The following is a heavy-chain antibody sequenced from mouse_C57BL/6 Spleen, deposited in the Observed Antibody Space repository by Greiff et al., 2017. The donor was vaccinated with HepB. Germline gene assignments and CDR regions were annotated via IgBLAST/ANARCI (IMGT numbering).Heavy chain of an antibody. CDR3: ARDMKGYGSSLYAMDY. Sequence: QVQLQQPGAELVMPGASVKLSCKASGYTFTSYWMHWVKQRPGQGLEWIGEIDPSDSYTNYNQKFKGKSTLTVDKSSSTAYMQLSSLTSEDSAVYYCARDMKGYGSSLYAMDYWGQGTSVTVSS. J-gene: IGHJ4*01. CDR1: GYTFTSYW. CDR2: IDPSDSYT. V-gene: IGHV1-69*01. D-gene: IGHD1-1*01.